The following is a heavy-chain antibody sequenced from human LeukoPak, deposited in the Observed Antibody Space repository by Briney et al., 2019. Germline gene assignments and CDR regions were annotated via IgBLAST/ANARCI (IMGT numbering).Heavy chain of an antibody. V-gene: IGHV4-59*08. Sequence: SETLSLTCTVSGSSLTTYYWSWIRQSPGKGLEWIGYIYYSGSTHYNPSLKSRVTMSVDTSKSQFSLRLSSLTATDTAVYYCASLEKAQYFRHWALGTPFTVSS. CDR3: ASLEKAQYFRH. J-gene: IGHJ1*01. CDR1: GSSLTTYY. CDR2: IYYSGST.